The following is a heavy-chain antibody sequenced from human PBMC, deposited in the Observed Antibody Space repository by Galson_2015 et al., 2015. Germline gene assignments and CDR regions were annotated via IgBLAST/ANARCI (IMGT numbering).Heavy chain of an antibody. Sequence: SVKVSCKASGGTFSSYAISWVRQAPGQGLEWMGGIIPIFGTANYAQKFQGRVTITADESTSTAYMELSSLRSEDTAVYYCARERGDIVVVPAAYFDYWGQGTLVTVSS. D-gene: IGHD2-2*01. CDR3: ARERGDIVVVPAAYFDY. V-gene: IGHV1-69*13. CDR2: IIPIFGTA. J-gene: IGHJ4*02. CDR1: GGTFSSYA.